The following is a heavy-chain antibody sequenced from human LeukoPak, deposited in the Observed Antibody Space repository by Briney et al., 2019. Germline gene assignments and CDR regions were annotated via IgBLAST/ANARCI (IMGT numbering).Heavy chain of an antibody. Sequence: GGSLRLSCAASGCTLSTNNMNWVRQAPGKGLEWISYITSTGTTIYYADSVKGRFTISRDNAKNSLYLQLNGLREEDTAMYYCTRDGYSGVPLGHWGQGTLVTVSS. CDR1: GCTLSTNN. V-gene: IGHV3-48*02. CDR2: ITSTGTTI. CDR3: TRDGYSGVPLGH. D-gene: IGHD2-15*01. J-gene: IGHJ4*02.